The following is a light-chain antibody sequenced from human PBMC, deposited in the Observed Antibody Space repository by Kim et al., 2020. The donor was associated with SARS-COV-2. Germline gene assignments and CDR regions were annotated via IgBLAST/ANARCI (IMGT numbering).Light chain of an antibody. J-gene: IGLJ2*01. CDR1: SGDVGGYNY. V-gene: IGLV2-14*03. CDR2: DVT. CDR3: SSYTRTTTLV. Sequence: GQSITISCTGTSGDVGGYNYVSWYQQHPGKAPKLMIHDVTNRPSGVSDRFSGSKSGNTASLTISGLQTEDEADYYCSSYTRTTTLVFGGGTQLTVL.